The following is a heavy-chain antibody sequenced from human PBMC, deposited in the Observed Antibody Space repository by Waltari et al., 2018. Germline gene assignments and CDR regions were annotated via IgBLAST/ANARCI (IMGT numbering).Heavy chain of an antibody. CDR2: IYHSGST. V-gene: IGHV4-38-2*02. CDR1: VSPSAVVTT. D-gene: IGHD6-13*01. CDR3: AREGRSIAPAGTRRKDFTFDY. J-gene: IGHJ4*02. Sequence: QVQLQESGPGLVKPSETLPSPALSLVSPSAVVTTGAGSGSPQGGGLEWIGSIYHSGSTYYNPSLKSRATISVDTSKNQFSLKLSSVTAADTAVYYCAREGRSIAPAGTRRKDFTFDYWGQGTLVTVSS.